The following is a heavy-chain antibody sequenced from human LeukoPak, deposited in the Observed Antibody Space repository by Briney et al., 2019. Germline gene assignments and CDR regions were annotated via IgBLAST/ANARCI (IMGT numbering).Heavy chain of an antibody. D-gene: IGHD6-6*01. CDR2: IYPGDSDT. J-gene: IGHJ4*02. Sequence: GASLQISCQGSGYSFTSYWIGWVRQLPGKGLEWMGIIYPGDSDTRYSPSFQGQVTISADKSISTAYLQWSSLKASDTAMYYCARHQYSSSSSFYWGQGTLVTVSS. CDR3: ARHQYSSSSSFY. CDR1: GYSFTSYW. V-gene: IGHV5-51*01.